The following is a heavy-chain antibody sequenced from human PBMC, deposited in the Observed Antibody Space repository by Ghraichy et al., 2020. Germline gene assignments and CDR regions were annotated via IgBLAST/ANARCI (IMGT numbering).Heavy chain of an antibody. V-gene: IGHV1-2*02. CDR2: INPNSGGT. D-gene: IGHD2-2*01. CDR1: GYTFTGYY. CDR3: ARAIVVPAARLRIGYYGMDV. Sequence: KVSCRASGYTFTGYYMHWVRQAPGQGLEWMGWINPNSGGTNYAQKFQGRVTMTRDTSISTAYMELSRLRSDDTAVYYCARAIVVPAARLRIGYYGMDVWGQGTTVIV. J-gene: IGHJ6*02.